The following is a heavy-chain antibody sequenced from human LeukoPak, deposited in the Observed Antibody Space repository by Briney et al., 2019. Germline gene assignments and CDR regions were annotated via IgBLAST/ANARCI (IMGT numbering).Heavy chain of an antibody. CDR1: GFTFSSYW. CDR3: ARDDLLHRNWFDP. J-gene: IGHJ5*02. D-gene: IGHD3-22*01. V-gene: IGHV3-74*01. CDR2: INSDGSST. Sequence: GGSLRLSCAASGFTFSSYWMHWVRQAPGKGLVWVSRINSDGSSTSYADSVKGRFTISRDNSKNSLYLQMNSLRVEDTAFYYCARDDLLHRNWFDPWGQGTLVTVSS.